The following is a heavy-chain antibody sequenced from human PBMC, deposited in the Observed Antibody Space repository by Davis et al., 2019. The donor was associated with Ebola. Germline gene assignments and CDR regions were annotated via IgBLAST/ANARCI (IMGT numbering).Heavy chain of an antibody. CDR2: IIPILGIA. CDR3: ARESIAARRTYYGMDV. Sequence: SVKVSCKASGGTFSSYAISWVRQAPGQGLEWMGRIIPILGIANYAQKFQGRVTITADKSTRTAYMELSSLRSEDTAVYYCARESIAARRTYYGMDVWGQGTTVTVSS. CDR1: GGTFSSYA. D-gene: IGHD6-6*01. V-gene: IGHV1-69*04. J-gene: IGHJ6*02.